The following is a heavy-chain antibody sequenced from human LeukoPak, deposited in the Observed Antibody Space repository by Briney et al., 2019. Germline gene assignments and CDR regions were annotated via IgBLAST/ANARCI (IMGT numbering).Heavy chain of an antibody. D-gene: IGHD6-6*01. CDR3: ARPESSSSSYFDY. Sequence: GESLKISCKGSGYSFTSYWIGWVRQMPGKGLEWMGIIYPGDSGTRYSPSFQGQVTISADKSISTAYLQWSSLKASDTAMYYCARPESSSSSYFDYWGQGTLVTVSS. CDR2: IYPGDSGT. J-gene: IGHJ4*02. CDR1: GYSFTSYW. V-gene: IGHV5-51*01.